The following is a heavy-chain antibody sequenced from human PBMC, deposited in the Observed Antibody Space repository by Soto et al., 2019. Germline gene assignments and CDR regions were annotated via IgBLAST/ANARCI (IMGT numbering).Heavy chain of an antibody. D-gene: IGHD1-1*01. V-gene: IGHV4-34*01. Sequence: PSETLSLTCAVYGGSFSGYYWSWIRQPPGKGLEWIGEINHSGSTNYNPSLKSRVTISVDTSKNQFSLKLSSVTAADTAVYYCARGPDDHYAFDIWGQGTMVPVSS. J-gene: IGHJ3*02. CDR2: INHSGST. CDR1: GGSFSGYY. CDR3: ARGPDDHYAFDI.